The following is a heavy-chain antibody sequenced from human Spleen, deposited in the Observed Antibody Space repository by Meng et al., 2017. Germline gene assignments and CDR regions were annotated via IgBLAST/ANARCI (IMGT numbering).Heavy chain of an antibody. V-gene: IGHV4-38-2*02. Sequence: SETLSLTCPVSGYSISSGYYWGWIRQPPGKGLQWIGSIYHSGTTYYNPSLKSRVTISLDTSKNQFFLKLDSVTAADAAVYYCARDLRPPRAYDIWGQGAMVTVSS. CDR2: IYHSGTT. CDR1: GYSISSGYY. J-gene: IGHJ3*02. CDR3: ARDLRPPRAYDI.